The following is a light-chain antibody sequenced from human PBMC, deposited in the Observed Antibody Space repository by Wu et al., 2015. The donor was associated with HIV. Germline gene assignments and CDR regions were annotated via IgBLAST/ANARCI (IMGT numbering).Light chain of an antibody. CDR3: QQYINWPPRYT. CDR2: GAS. V-gene: IGKV3-15*01. Sequence: EIVMTQSPATLSVSPGERATLSCRASQSVSSNLAWYQQKPGQAPRLLIYGASTRATGIPARFSGSGSGTEFTLTISSMQSEDFAIYYCQQYINWPPRYTFGQGTKAGDQ. J-gene: IGKJ2*01. CDR1: QSVSSN.